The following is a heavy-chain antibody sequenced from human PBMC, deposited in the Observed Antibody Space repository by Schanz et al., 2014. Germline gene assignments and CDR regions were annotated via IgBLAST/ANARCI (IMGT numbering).Heavy chain of an antibody. CDR3: AKVDRTRYYAMDV. CDR2: FHHEDGDT. D-gene: IGHD3-9*01. CDR1: GYSFTDYA. V-gene: IGHV1-18*01. J-gene: IGHJ6*02. Sequence: QVQLVQSGVEVKRPGASVRVSCKASGYSFTDYAIHWVRQAPGQGLEWMGGFHHEDGDTVYAQKFQGRVTMTADKSTSTVYMEVSGLRSEDTAVYYCAKVDRTRYYAMDVWGQGTTVTVSS.